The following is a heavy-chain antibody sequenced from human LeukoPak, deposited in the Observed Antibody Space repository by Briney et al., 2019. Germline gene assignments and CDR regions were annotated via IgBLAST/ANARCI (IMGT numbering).Heavy chain of an antibody. D-gene: IGHD3-22*01. J-gene: IGHJ4*02. V-gene: IGHV3-30*18. Sequence: GSLRLSCAASGFTFSSYGMHWVRQAPGKGLEWVAVISYDGSNKYYADSVKGRFTISRDNSKNTLYLQMNSLRAEDTAVYYCAKDRDSSGYYPYDYWGQGTLVTVSS. CDR1: GFTFSSYG. CDR2: ISYDGSNK. CDR3: AKDRDSSGYYPYDY.